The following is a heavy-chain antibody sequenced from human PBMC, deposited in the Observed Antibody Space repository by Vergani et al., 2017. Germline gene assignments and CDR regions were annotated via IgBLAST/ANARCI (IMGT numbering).Heavy chain of an antibody. V-gene: IGHV4-30-4*08. D-gene: IGHD3-22*01. CDR2: IYYSGST. Sequence: QVQLQESGPGLVKPSQTLSLTCTVSGGSISSGDYYWSWIRQPPVKGLEWIGYIYYSGSTYYNPSLKSRVTISVDTSKNQFSLKLSSVTAADTAVYYCARVGGYYDSSGFPSAYFDYWGQGTLVTVSS. CDR1: GGSISSGDYY. CDR3: ARVGGYYDSSGFPSAYFDY. J-gene: IGHJ4*02.